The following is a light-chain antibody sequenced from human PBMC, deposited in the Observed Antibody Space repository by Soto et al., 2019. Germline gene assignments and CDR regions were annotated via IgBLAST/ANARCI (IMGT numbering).Light chain of an antibody. CDR2: AAS. CDR3: LQYNSYPFT. CDR1: QGITNY. Sequence: DIQMTQSPSAMSASVGDRVTITCRARQGITNYLAWFQQKPGKVPNRLISAASSLQSGVPSRFSGSGSGTEFPLTISSLQPEDFATYYCLQYNSYPFTFGGGTKVEIK. J-gene: IGKJ4*01. V-gene: IGKV1-17*03.